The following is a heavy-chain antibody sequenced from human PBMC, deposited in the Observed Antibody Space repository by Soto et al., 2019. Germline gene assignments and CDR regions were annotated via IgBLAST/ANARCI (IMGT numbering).Heavy chain of an antibody. CDR1: GYTFTRFH. CDR2: LNPSGGST. CDR3: ARDFAVTKEGVAFDI. J-gene: IGHJ3*02. Sequence: QVQLVQSGAEVKKPGASVKVSCKASGYTFTRFHMHWVRQAPGQGLAWMGLLNPSGGSTSYAQRFQGRVTMTRDTSTNTVYMELSNLRSEDTAVYYCARDFAVTKEGVAFDIWGQGTTVTVSS. D-gene: IGHD4-17*01. V-gene: IGHV1-46*01.